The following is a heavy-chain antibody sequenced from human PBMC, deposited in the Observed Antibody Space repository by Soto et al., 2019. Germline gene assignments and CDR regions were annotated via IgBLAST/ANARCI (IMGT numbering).Heavy chain of an antibody. Sequence: PSETLSLTCALYCGSFIVFYWSWIRQPPGKGLEWIGEINHSGSTNYNPSLESRVTLSVDTSKNQFSLKLSSLTAADTAVYYCARPYYIAAAGTGFNYWGPGTLVTVSS. D-gene: IGHD6-13*01. CDR3: ARPYYIAAAGTGFNY. CDR1: CGSFIVFY. V-gene: IGHV4-34*01. CDR2: INHSGST. J-gene: IGHJ4*02.